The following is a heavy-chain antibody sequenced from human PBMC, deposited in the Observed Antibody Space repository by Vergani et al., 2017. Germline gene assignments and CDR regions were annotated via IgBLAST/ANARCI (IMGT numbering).Heavy chain of an antibody. V-gene: IGHV3-53*04. Sequence: VQLQESGPGLVKPPGTLSLTCAVSGGSISSSNWWSWVRQPPGKGLEWVSVIYSGGSTYYADSVKGRFTISRDNSKNTLYLQMNSLRAEDTAVYYCAKFERWLAFDIWGQGTMVTVSS. CDR1: GGSISSSNW. J-gene: IGHJ3*02. CDR3: AKFERWLAFDI. D-gene: IGHD4-23*01. CDR2: IYSGGST.